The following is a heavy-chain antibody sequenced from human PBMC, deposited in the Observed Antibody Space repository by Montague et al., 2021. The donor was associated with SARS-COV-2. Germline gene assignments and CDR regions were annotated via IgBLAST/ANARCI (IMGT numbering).Heavy chain of an antibody. V-gene: IGHV4-39*01. D-gene: IGHD5-18*01. CDR1: GGSISNSIYY. Sequence: SETLSLTCTVSGGSISNSIYYWGWIRQPPGKGLEWIGSIYYTGSTCYNPSLKSRVTISMNTSNNQFFLKLTSVTAADTAVYYCARSGRGYSYGLDAFEVWGQGTMVTVSS. CDR2: IYYTGST. J-gene: IGHJ3*01. CDR3: ARSGRGYSYGLDAFEV.